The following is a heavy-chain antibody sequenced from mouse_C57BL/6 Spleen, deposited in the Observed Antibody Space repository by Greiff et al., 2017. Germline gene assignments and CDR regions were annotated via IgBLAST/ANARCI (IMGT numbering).Heavy chain of an antibody. D-gene: IGHD1-1*01. Sequence: VQLQQSVAELVRPGASVKLSCTASGFNIKNTYMHWVKQRPEQGLEWIGRIDPANGNTKYAPKFQGKATITADTSSNTAYLQLSSLTSEDTAIYYCARSLITTVVADPSYCDDWGQGTTLTVSS. CDR2: IDPANGNT. CDR3: ARSLITTVVADPSYCDD. V-gene: IGHV14-3*01. J-gene: IGHJ2*01. CDR1: GFNIKNTY.